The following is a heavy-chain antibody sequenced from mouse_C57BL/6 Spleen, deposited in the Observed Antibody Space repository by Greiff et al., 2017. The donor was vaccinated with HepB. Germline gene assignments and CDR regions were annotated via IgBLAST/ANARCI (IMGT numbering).Heavy chain of an antibody. CDR1: GYTFTDYY. J-gene: IGHJ3*01. D-gene: IGHD2-5*01. CDR3: ARMSNLAWFAY. V-gene: IGHV1-26*01. Sequence: EVKLQQSGPELVKPGASVKISCKASGYTFTDYYMNWVKQSHGKSLEWIGDINPNNGGTSYNQKFKGKATLTVDKSSSTAYMELRSLTSEDSAVYYCARMSNLAWFAYWGQGTLVTVSA. CDR2: INPNNGGT.